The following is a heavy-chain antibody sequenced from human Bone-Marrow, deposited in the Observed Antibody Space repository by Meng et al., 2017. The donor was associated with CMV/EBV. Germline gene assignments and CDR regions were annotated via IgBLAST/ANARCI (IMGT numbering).Heavy chain of an antibody. CDR3: AKDALRYCSSTSCYPLGWFDP. CDR1: GFTFSSYA. CDR2: ISGSGGST. V-gene: IGHV3-23*01. D-gene: IGHD2-2*01. Sequence: GESLKISCAASGFTFSSYAMSWVRQAPGKGLEWVSAISGSGGSTYYADSVKGRFTISRDNSKNTLYLQMNSLRAEDTAVYYCAKDALRYCSSTSCYPLGWFDPWGQGTLVTVSS. J-gene: IGHJ5*02.